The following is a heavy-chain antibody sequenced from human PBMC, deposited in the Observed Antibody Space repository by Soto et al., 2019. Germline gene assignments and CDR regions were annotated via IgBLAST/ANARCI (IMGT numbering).Heavy chain of an antibody. V-gene: IGHV4-30-4*01. J-gene: IGHJ4*02. D-gene: IGHD1-26*01. CDR3: ASDRFRGTYYLRGVTYFFEE. CDR1: GGSISSGDYY. Sequence: SETLSLTCTVSGGSISSGDYYWSWIRQPPGKGLEWIGYIYYSGSTFYNPSLKNRVTISLDTSKIQFSLKLSSVTAEDTAVYYCASDRFRGTYYLRGVTYFFEEWGQGAPVTVSS. CDR2: IYYSGST.